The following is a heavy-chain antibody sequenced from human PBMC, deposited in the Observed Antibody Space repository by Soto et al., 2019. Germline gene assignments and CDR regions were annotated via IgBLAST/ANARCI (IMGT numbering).Heavy chain of an antibody. CDR2: IYFSGSA. J-gene: IGHJ4*02. CDR3: SRGGRRGYSYGFYYFDY. D-gene: IGHD5-18*01. Sequence: SETLALTCTVXGGCITSYYWSWIRQPPGKGLEWIGYIYFSGSANYNPSLKSRVTISVDTSKNQFSLKLSSVTAADTAVYYCSRGGRRGYSYGFYYFDYWGQETLVTVSS. CDR1: GGCITSYY. V-gene: IGHV4-59*08.